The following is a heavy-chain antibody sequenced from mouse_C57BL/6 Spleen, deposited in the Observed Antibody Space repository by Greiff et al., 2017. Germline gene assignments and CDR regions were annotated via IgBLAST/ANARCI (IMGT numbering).Heavy chain of an antibody. CDR2: IRNKANGYTT. CDR1: GFTFTDYY. D-gene: IGHD1-1*01. V-gene: IGHV7-3*01. J-gene: IGHJ1*03. Sequence: EVQLQESGGGLVQPGGSLSLSCAASGFTFTDYYMSWVRQPPGKALEWLGFIRNKANGYTTEYSASVKGRFTISRDNSQSILYLQMNALRAEDSATYYCARRTVVRYFDVWGTGTTVTVSS. CDR3: ARRTVVRYFDV.